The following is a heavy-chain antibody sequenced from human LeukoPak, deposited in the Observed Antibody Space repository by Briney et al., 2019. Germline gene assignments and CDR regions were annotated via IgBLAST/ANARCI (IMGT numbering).Heavy chain of an antibody. D-gene: IGHD6-19*01. J-gene: IGHJ5*02. CDR3: ARQINSSGWQT. Sequence: SETLSLTCTVSGGSISSYYWSWIRQPPGKGLEWIGYIYYSGSTNYNPSLKSRVTISVDTSKNKFSLKLSSVTAADTAVYYCARQINSSGWQTWGQGTLVTVSS. CDR2: IYYSGST. V-gene: IGHV4-59*08. CDR1: GGSISSYY.